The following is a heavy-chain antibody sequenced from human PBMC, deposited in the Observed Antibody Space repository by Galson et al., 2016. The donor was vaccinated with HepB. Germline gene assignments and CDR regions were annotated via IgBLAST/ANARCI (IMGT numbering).Heavy chain of an antibody. D-gene: IGHD3-3*01. CDR2: XXSXXSYI. CDR3: ARDLEGRFLECVLRTNWFDP. CDR1: GFTFSSYS. V-gene: IGHV3-21*01. J-gene: IGHJ5*02. Sequence: SLRLSCAASGFTFSSYSMNWVRQAPGKGXXXVSXXXSXXSYIYXXDSXXGRXTISRDNAKNSLYXQMNSLSAEATAVYYCARDLEGRFLECVLRTNWFDPWGQGTLVTVSS.